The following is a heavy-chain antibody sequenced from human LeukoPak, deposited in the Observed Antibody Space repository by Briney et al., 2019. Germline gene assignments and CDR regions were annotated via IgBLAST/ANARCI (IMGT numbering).Heavy chain of an antibody. CDR1: GYTFTGYY. Sequence: GASVKVSCKASGYTFTGYYMHWVRQAPGQGVEWMGWINPTSGGTNYAQTFQGRVTMTRDTSISTAYVVPTRLRSDDTAEYYCARDDYDSSGSYAFDSGGQGTMVTVSS. D-gene: IGHD3-22*01. CDR2: INPTSGGT. V-gene: IGHV1-2*02. J-gene: IGHJ3*02. CDR3: ARDDYDSSGSYAFDS.